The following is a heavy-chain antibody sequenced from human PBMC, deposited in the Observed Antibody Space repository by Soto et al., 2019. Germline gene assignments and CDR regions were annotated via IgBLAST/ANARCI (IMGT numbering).Heavy chain of an antibody. CDR1: GYTFTSYA. J-gene: IGHJ6*02. CDR2: INAGNGNT. D-gene: IGHD3-22*01. CDR3: ARAPGRVVTYHMDV. Sequence: GASVKVSCKASGYTFTSYAMHWVRQAPGQRLEWMGWINAGNGNTKYSQKFQGRVTITRDTSASTAYMELSSLRSEDTAVYYCARAPGRVVTYHMDVWGQGTTVTVSS. V-gene: IGHV1-3*01.